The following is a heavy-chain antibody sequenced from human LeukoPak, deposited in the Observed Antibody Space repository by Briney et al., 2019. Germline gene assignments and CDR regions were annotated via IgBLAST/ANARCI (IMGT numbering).Heavy chain of an antibody. V-gene: IGHV1-2*02. CDR2: INPNSGGT. J-gene: IGHJ3*02. D-gene: IGHD6-25*01. CDR3: ARKSSSGSGWNAFDI. Sequence: ASVEVSCKASGYTFTGYYMHWVRQAPGQGLEWMGWINPNSGGTNYAQKFQGRVTMTRDTSISTAYMELSRLRSDDTAVYYCARKSSSGSGWNAFDIWGQGTMVTVSS. CDR1: GYTFTGYY.